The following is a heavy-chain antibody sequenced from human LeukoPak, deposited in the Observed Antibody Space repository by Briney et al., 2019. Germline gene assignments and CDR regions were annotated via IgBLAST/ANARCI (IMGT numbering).Heavy chain of an antibody. J-gene: IGHJ4*02. CDR3: ARDPPYYDSNGYYSPHFDY. CDR1: GYTFTDYY. CDR2: INPSDGTT. V-gene: IGHV1-46*01. D-gene: IGHD3-22*01. Sequence: ASVKVSCKASGYTFTDYYMHWVRQAPGQGLDWLGIINPSDGTTTYAQKFQGRLTMTSDMSTSTVYMELSSLRSEDTAVYYCARDPPYYDSNGYYSPHFDYWGQGTLVTVSS.